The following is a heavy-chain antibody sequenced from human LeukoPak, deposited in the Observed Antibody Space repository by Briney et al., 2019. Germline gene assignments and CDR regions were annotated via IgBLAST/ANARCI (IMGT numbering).Heavy chain of an antibody. D-gene: IGHD6-19*01. CDR1: GYTFTCYY. CDR2: INPNSGGT. V-gene: IGHV1-2*06. CDR3: ARDLPSPGISVADDY. Sequence: ASVKVSCMASGYTFTCYYMFWLRQAPGQGLEWMGRINPNSGGTNYAQKFQGRVTITRDTSITTAYMELSSLTSDDTAVYYCARDLPSPGISVADDYWGQGTLVTVSS. J-gene: IGHJ4*02.